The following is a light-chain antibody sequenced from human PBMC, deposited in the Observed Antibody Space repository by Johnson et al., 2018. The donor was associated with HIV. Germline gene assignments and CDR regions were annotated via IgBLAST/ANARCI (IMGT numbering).Light chain of an antibody. V-gene: IGLV1-51*01. Sequence: QSVLTQPPSVSAAPGQKVTISCSGNTSNIGSNSVSWYQHLPGIAPKLLVYDRNTRPSGIPDRFSGSKSGPSATLGITGLQTGDEADYYCGTWDSSLSVYVFGTGTKVTVL. CDR1: TSNIGSNS. J-gene: IGLJ1*01. CDR3: GTWDSSLSVYV. CDR2: DRN.